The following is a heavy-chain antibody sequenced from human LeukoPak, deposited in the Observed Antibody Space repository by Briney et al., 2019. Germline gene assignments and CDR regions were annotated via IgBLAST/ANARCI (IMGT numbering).Heavy chain of an antibody. CDR2: ISSSSSYT. V-gene: IGHV3-11*03. J-gene: IGHJ2*01. D-gene: IGHD4-23*01. Sequence: PGGSLRLSCAASGVTLSAYDMSWVRQAPGKGLEWVSYISSSSSYTNYADSVKGRFTISRDNAKNSLYLQMNSLRAEDTAVYYCVSRWQPDYGGNRDWYFDLWGRGTLVTVSS. CDR3: VSRWQPDYGGNRDWYFDL. CDR1: GVTLSAYD.